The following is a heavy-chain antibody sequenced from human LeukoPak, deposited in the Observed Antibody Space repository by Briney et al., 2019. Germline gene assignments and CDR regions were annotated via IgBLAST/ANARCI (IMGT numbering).Heavy chain of an antibody. V-gene: IGHV3-74*01. D-gene: IGHD6-6*01. CDR1: GFTFSSYW. Sequence: QSGGSLRLSCAASGFTFSSYWMHWVRQAPGKGLVWISRINSDGSSTNYADSVKGRFTISRDNAKNTLYLQMNSLRAEDTAVYYCARAAYSSSSRNWFDPWGQGTLVTVSS. CDR2: INSDGSST. J-gene: IGHJ5*02. CDR3: ARAAYSSSSRNWFDP.